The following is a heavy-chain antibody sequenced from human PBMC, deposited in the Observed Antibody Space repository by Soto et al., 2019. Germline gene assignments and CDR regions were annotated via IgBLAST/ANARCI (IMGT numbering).Heavy chain of an antibody. CDR3: ARQPYSSSWYGAFDI. V-gene: IGHV5-10-1*01. CDR1: GYSFTSYW. D-gene: IGHD6-13*01. Sequence: GESLKISCMGSGYSFTSYWISWVRQMPGKGLEWMGRIDPSDSYTNYSPSLQGHVTISADKSISTAYLQWSSLKASDSAMYYCARQPYSSSWYGAFDIWGQGTMVTVSS. J-gene: IGHJ3*02. CDR2: IDPSDSYT.